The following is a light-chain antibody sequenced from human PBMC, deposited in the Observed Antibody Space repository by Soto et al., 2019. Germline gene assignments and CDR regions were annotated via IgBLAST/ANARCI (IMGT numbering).Light chain of an antibody. CDR1: NSD. CDR2: EVT. J-gene: IGLJ2*01. V-gene: IGLV2-8*01. CDR3: SSYAGSNNLL. Sequence: QSALTQPPSASGSPGQSVTISCTGTNSDVSWHQQHPGKAPKLVIYEVTKRPSGVPDRFSGSKSDNAASLTISRLQAEDEADYYCSSYAGSNNLLFGGGTKVTVL.